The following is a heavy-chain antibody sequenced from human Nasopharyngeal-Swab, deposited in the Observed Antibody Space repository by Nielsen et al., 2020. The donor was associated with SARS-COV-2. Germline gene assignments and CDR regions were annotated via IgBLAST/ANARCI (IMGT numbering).Heavy chain of an antibody. CDR2: ISSSSSTI. D-gene: IGHD6-13*01. J-gene: IGHJ4*02. V-gene: IGHV3-48*02. CDR1: GFTFSSYS. CDR3: ASLYSSSYDY. Sequence: GGSLRLSCAASGFTFSSYSMNWVRQAPGKGLEWVSYISSSSSTIYYADSVKGRFTISRDDAKNSLYLQMNSLRDEDTAVYYCASLYSSSYDYWGQGTLVTVSS.